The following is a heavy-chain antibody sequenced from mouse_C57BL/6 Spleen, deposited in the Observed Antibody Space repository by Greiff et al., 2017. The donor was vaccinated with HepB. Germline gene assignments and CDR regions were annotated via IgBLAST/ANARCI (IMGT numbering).Heavy chain of an antibody. Sequence: EVKVVESGGGLVKPGGSLKLSCAASGFTFSDYGMHWVRQAPEKGLEWVAYISSGSSTIYYADTVKGRFTISRDNAKNTLFLQMTSLRSEDTAMYYCARIYGNFYYYAMDYWGQGTSVTVSS. CDR1: GFTFSDYG. CDR3: ARIYGNFYYYAMDY. J-gene: IGHJ4*01. D-gene: IGHD2-1*01. CDR2: ISSGSSTI. V-gene: IGHV5-17*01.